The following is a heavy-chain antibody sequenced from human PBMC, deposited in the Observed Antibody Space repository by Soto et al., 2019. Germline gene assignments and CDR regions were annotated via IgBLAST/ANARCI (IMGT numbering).Heavy chain of an antibody. CDR2: IIPMVGIR. CDR3: TIGSWSGEVFDI. V-gene: IGHV1-69*02. J-gene: IGHJ3*02. CDR1: GGTFSTYS. Sequence: QVQLVQSGAEVKKPGSSVKVSCKDSGGTFSTYSMFWVRQAPGQGLEWMGRIIPMVGIRNYAQRLQDRVTITADKSTATAHMELSSLRSEDTALYYCTIGSWSGEVFDIWGQGTMVTVSS. D-gene: IGHD2-21*01.